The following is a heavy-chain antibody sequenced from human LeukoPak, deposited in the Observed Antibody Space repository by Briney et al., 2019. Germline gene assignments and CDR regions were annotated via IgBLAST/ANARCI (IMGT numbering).Heavy chain of an antibody. D-gene: IGHD3-22*01. CDR1: GYTFTSYG. Sequence: ASVKVSCKASGYTFTSYGISWVRQAPGQGLEWMGWISAYNGNTNYAQKLQGRVTMTTDTSTSTAYMELRSQRSDDTAVYYCARENDSSGYYYGLGAFDIWGQGTMVTVSS. V-gene: IGHV1-18*01. CDR3: ARENDSSGYYYGLGAFDI. J-gene: IGHJ3*02. CDR2: ISAYNGNT.